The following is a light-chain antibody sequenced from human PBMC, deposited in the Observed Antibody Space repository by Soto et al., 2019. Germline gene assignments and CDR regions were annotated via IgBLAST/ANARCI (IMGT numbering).Light chain of an antibody. Sequence: AIRMTQSPSSFSASTGDRVTITCRASQGISSYLAWYQQKPGKAPKLLIYAASTLQSGVPSRFSGSGSGTDFTLTISCLQSEDFATYYCQQYYSYPNTSGQGTRLEIK. V-gene: IGKV1-8*01. CDR1: QGISSY. CDR3: QQYYSYPNT. J-gene: IGKJ5*01. CDR2: AAS.